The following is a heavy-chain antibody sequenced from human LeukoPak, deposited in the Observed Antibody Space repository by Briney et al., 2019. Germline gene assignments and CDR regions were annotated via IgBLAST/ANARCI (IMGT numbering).Heavy chain of an antibody. CDR3: AKRGGTESFYYYYYMDV. J-gene: IGHJ6*03. CDR2: ISRSGGTT. D-gene: IGHD2-15*01. V-gene: IGHV3-23*01. Sequence: GGSLRLSCAASGFTFSSYDMTWVRQTPGKGLEWVALISRSGGTTYYADSVKGRFTISRDNSKNTLYPQMNSLRAEDTAEYYCAKRGGTESFYYYYYMDVWGKGTTVTVSS. CDR1: GFTFSSYD.